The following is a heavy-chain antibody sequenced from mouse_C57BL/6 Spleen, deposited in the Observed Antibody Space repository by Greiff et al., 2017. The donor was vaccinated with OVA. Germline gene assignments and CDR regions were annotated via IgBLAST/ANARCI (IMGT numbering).Heavy chain of an antibody. D-gene: IGHD1-1*01. CDR3: ARPGYYGSNSPFAY. Sequence: VQLQQSGAELVKPGASVKISCKASGYAFSSYWMYWVKQRPGTGLEWIGQLYPGDGYTYYNGNFKGKATLSADNANSTAYMQLSSLTSEDSAVYYCARPGYYGSNSPFAYWGQGTLVTVSA. CDR1: GYAFSSYW. J-gene: IGHJ3*01. V-gene: IGHV1-80*01. CDR2: LYPGDGYT.